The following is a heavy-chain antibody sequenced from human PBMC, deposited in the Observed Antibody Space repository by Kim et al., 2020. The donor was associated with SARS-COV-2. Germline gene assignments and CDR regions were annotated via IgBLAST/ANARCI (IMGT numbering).Heavy chain of an antibody. CDR2: INTNTGNP. CDR3: ARESAYNTGYAFDI. CDR1: GYTFTSYA. D-gene: IGHD1-1*01. V-gene: IGHV7-4-1*02. Sequence: ASVKVSCKASGYTFTSYAMNWVRQAPGQGLEWMGWINTNTGNPTYAQGFTGRFVFSLDTSVSTAFLQISSLKAEDTAVFYCARESAYNTGYAFDIWGQGTMVTVSS. J-gene: IGHJ3*02.